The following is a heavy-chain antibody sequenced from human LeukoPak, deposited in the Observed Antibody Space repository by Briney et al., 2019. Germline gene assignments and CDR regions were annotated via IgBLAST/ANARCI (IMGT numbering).Heavy chain of an antibody. D-gene: IGHD4-23*01. Sequence: SSETLSLTCAVYGGSFSGYYWSWLRQPPGKGLEWIGEINHSGSTNYNPSLKSRVIISVDTSKNQFSLKLSSVTAADTAVYYCARGPNYGGNSKDFDYWGQGTLVTVSS. CDR1: GGSFSGYY. CDR2: INHSGST. V-gene: IGHV4-34*01. J-gene: IGHJ4*02. CDR3: ARGPNYGGNSKDFDY.